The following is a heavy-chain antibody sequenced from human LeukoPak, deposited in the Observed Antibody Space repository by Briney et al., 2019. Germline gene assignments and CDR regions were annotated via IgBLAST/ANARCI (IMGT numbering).Heavy chain of an antibody. CDR1: GGTFSSYA. Sequence: ASVKVSCKASGGTFSSYAISWVRQAPAQGLEWVGGVFPIFGTAHYAQKFQGRVTTTPDESTSTTYKEQCSLRSDSTAADYCAGDNCWSSASGDNHVAIYISGEGKGATVSS. D-gene: IGHD2-2*02. V-gene: IGHV1-69*13. CDR2: VFPIFGTA. J-gene: IGHJ3*02. CDR3: AGDNCWSSASGDNHVAIYI.